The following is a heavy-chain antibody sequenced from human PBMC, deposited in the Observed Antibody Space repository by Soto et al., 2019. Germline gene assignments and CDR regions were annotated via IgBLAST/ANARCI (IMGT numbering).Heavy chain of an antibody. J-gene: IGHJ4*02. CDR1: GFTFSNFA. CDR2: ISGSGDDT. V-gene: IGHV3-23*01. D-gene: IGHD1-20*01. CDR3: ANPIPITGTTCGV. Sequence: PGGSLRLSCVASGFTFSNFAMAWVRQAPGEGLEWVSAISGSGDDTFYADSMKGRFTISRDNSKDTLYLQINSLRAEDTAVYYWANPIPITGTTCGVWVQGTLVTVS.